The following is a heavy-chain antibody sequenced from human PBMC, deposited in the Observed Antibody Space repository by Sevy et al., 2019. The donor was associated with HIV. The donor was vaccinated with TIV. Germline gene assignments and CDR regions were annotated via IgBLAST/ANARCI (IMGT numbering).Heavy chain of an antibody. CDR1: GFTVSSNY. V-gene: IGHV3-53*01. D-gene: IGHD6-19*01. J-gene: IGHJ6*03. CDR2: IYSGGST. CDR3: ARETRGIAVAGTRVRYYYYYMDV. Sequence: GGSLRLSCAASGFTVSSNYMSWVRQAPGKGLEWVSVIYSGGSTYYADSVKGRFTISRDNSKNTLYLQMNSLRAEDTAVYYCARETRGIAVAGTRVRYYYYYMDVWGKGTTVTVS.